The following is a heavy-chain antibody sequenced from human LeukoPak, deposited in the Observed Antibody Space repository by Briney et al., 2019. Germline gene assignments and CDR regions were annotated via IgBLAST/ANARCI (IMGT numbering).Heavy chain of an antibody. J-gene: IGHJ4*02. Sequence: GGSLRLSCGASGFTFSNYAMCWVRQAPGKGLEWVSAIRTSGSTYYADSVKGRFTISRDNPKNTLYLQMNSLRGEDTAVYYCAKPERYGTTWYGRVDYWGQGTLVTVSS. CDR3: AKPERYGTTWYGRVDY. D-gene: IGHD6-13*01. CDR2: IRTSGST. V-gene: IGHV3-23*01. CDR1: GFTFSNYA.